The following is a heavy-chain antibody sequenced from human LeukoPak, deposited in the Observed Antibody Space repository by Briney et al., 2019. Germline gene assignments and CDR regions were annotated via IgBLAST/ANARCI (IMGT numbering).Heavy chain of an antibody. Sequence: GRSLRLSCAASGITFSSYGMHWVRQAPGKGLEWVAVIWYDGSNKYYADSVKGRFTISRDNSKNTLYLQMNSLRAEDTAVYYCARACSSTSCYKDWGQGTLVTVSS. CDR1: GITFSSYG. D-gene: IGHD2-2*01. V-gene: IGHV3-33*01. J-gene: IGHJ4*02. CDR2: IWYDGSNK. CDR3: ARACSSTSCYKD.